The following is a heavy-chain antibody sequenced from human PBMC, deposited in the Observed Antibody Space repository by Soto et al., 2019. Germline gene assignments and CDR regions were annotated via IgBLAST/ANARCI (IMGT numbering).Heavy chain of an antibody. CDR1: GGTFSSYA. D-gene: IGHD6-13*01. Sequence: SVKVSCKASGGTFSSYAISWVRQAPGQGLEWMGGIIPIFGTANYAQKFQGRVTITADESTSTAYMELSSLRSEDTAVYYCAKEPTRRVSRFDPWGQGTLVTVSS. J-gene: IGHJ5*02. CDR3: AKEPTRRVSRFDP. CDR2: IIPIFGTA. V-gene: IGHV1-69*13.